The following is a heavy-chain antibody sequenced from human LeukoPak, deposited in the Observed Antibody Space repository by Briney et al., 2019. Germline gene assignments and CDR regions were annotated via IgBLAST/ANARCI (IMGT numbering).Heavy chain of an antibody. J-gene: IGHJ4*02. D-gene: IGHD1-26*01. V-gene: IGHV3-21*01. CDR1: GFTFSSYS. CDR2: ISSSSSYI. CDR3: VPASVGATDY. Sequence: GGSLRLSCAASGFTFSSYSMNWVRQAPGKGLEWVSSISSSSSYIYYADSVRGRFTVSRDNAKNSLYLQMNSLRAEDTAVYYCVPASVGATDYWGQGTLVTVSS.